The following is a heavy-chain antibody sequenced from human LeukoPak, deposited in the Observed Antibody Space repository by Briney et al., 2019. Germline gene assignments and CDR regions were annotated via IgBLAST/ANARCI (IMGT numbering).Heavy chain of an antibody. CDR1: GFTLSRHS. V-gene: IGHV3-21*01. CDR2: ISSSSSYI. J-gene: IGHJ4*02. Sequence: PGGSLRLSCAASGFTLSRHSMNWVRQAPGKGLEWLSSISSSSSYIHYADSVKGRFTISRDNAKNSLYLQMNSLRAEDTAVYYCARAIVATDFDCWGQGTLVIVSS. D-gene: IGHD3-22*01. CDR3: ARAIVATDFDC.